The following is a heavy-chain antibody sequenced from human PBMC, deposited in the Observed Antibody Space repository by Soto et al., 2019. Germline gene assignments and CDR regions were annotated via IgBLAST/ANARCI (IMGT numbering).Heavy chain of an antibody. V-gene: IGHV3-21*01. D-gene: IGHD3-3*02. CDR1: GFTFSSYS. Sequence: PGGSLRLSCAASGFTFSSYSMNWVRQAPGKGLEWVSSISSSSSYMYYADSVKGRFTISRDNAKNSLYLQMNSLRAEDTAVYYCARDSFLDPAGWFDPWGQGTLVTVSS. J-gene: IGHJ5*02. CDR3: ARDSFLDPAGWFDP. CDR2: ISSSSSYM.